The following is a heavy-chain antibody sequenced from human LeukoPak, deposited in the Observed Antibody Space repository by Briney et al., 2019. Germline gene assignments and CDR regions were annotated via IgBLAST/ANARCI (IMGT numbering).Heavy chain of an antibody. D-gene: IGHD5-24*01. V-gene: IGHV3-23*01. J-gene: IGHJ4*02. CDR1: GFTFSAYW. Sequence: GGSLRLSCATSGFTFSAYWMTWVRQAPGKGLEWVSLISGSGGSTYHADSVKGRFTISRDNSKNTLYLQMNSLRAEDTAVYYCAKGGRRDGYNENDSWGQGTLVTVSS. CDR2: ISGSGGST. CDR3: AKGGRRDGYNENDS.